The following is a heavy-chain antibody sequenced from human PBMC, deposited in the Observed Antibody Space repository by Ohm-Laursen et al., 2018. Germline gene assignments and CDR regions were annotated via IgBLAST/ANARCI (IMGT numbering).Heavy chain of an antibody. Sequence: SLRLSCTASGFTFSTYGMSWVRQAPGKGLEWVSGININGAMTHYADSVKGRFTMSRDNPKNTLYLQMNSLRVEDTAVYHCAKDQMASSWSHDAFDMWGQGTMVTVSS. V-gene: IGHV3-23*01. CDR2: ININGAMT. J-gene: IGHJ3*02. CDR1: GFTFSTYG. CDR3: AKDQMASSWSHDAFDM. D-gene: IGHD6-13*01.